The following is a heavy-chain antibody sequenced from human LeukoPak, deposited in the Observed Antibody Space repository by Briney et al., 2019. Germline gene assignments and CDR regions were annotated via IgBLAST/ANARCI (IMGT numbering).Heavy chain of an antibody. CDR2: IYHSGST. Sequence: SETLSLTCTVSSYSISSGYYWGWIRQPPGKGLEWIGSIYHSGSTYYNPSLKSRVTISVDTSKNQFSLKLSSVTAADTAVYHCARVPTYYYDSFGYADYWGQGTLVTVSS. D-gene: IGHD3-22*01. V-gene: IGHV4-38-2*02. J-gene: IGHJ4*02. CDR1: SYSISSGYY. CDR3: ARVPTYYYDSFGYADY.